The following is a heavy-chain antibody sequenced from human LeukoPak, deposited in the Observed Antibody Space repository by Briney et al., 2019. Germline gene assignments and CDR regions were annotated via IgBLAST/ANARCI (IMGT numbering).Heavy chain of an antibody. CDR2: IIPILGIA. D-gene: IGHD5-12*01. Sequence: SVRVSCKASGGTFSSYAISWVRQAPGQGLEWMGRIIPILGIANYAQKFQGRVTITADKSTSTAYMELSSLRSEDTAVYYCARVVDIVATTYYFDYWGQGTRVTVSS. J-gene: IGHJ4*02. CDR3: ARVVDIVATTYYFDY. V-gene: IGHV1-69*04. CDR1: GGTFSSYA.